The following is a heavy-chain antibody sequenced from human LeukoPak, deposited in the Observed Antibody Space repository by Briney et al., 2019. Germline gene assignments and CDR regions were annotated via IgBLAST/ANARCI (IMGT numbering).Heavy chain of an antibody. CDR2: IRYDGSNK. V-gene: IGHV3-30*02. CDR1: GFTFSSYG. D-gene: IGHD7-27*01. J-gene: IGHJ6*03. Sequence: GGSLRLSCTASGFTFSSYGMHWVRQAPGKGLEWVAFIRYDGSNKYYADSVKGRFTISRDNSKNTLYLQMNSLRAEDTAVYYCAKEITGDLYYMDVWGKGTTVTVSS. CDR3: AKEITGDLYYMDV.